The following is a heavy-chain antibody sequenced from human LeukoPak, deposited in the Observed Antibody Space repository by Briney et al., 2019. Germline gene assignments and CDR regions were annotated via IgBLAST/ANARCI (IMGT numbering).Heavy chain of an antibody. J-gene: IGHJ6*02. D-gene: IGHD3/OR15-3a*01. CDR3: ARENVILAYGMDV. Sequence: SETLSLTCTVSGGSISSYYWSWIRQPPGKGLEWIGYIYYSGSTNYNPSLKSRVTISVDTSKNQSSLKLSSVTAADTAVYYCARENVILAYGMDVWGQGTTVTVSS. CDR2: IYYSGST. CDR1: GGSISSYY. V-gene: IGHV4-59*12.